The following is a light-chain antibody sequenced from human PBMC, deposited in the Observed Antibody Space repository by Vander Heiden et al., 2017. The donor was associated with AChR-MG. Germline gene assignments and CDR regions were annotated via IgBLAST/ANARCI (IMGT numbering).Light chain of an antibody. CDR1: HSLHSY. J-gene: IGKJ4*01. CDR2: AAS. CDR3: QQCDSTLLT. Sequence: ITCRASHSLHSYLNWYQQKPGKAPTLLIYAASSMQSGVPSRLSGSGAGTDFTLTISSLHPEDFATYYCQQCDSTLLTFGGGTKVEIK. V-gene: IGKV1-39*01.